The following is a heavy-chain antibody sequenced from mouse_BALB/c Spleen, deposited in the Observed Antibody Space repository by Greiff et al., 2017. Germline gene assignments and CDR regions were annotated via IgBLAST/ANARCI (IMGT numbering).Heavy chain of an antibody. D-gene: IGHD2-4*01. CDR2: ISNLAYSI. J-gene: IGHJ2*01. CDR1: GFTFSDYG. CDR3: AREGLRQGFDY. Sequence: DVQLQESGGGLVQPGGSRKLSCAASGFTFSDYGMAWVRQAPGKGPEWVAFISNLAYSIYYADTVTGRFTISRENAKNTLYLEMSSLRSEDTAMYYCAREGLRQGFDYWGQGTTLTVSS. V-gene: IGHV5-15*02.